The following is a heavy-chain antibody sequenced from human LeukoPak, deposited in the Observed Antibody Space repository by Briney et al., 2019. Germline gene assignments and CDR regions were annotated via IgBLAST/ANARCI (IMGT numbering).Heavy chain of an antibody. J-gene: IGHJ3*02. CDR3: AREGIAAAAGPDAFDI. Sequence: SETLSLTCTVSGGSISSYYWSWIRQPPGKGLEWIGYIYYSGSTNYNPSLKSRVTISVDTSKNQFSLKLSSVTAADTAVYYCAREGIAAAAGPDAFDIWGQGTMVTVSS. CDR2: IYYSGST. CDR1: GGSISSYY. V-gene: IGHV4-59*01. D-gene: IGHD6-13*01.